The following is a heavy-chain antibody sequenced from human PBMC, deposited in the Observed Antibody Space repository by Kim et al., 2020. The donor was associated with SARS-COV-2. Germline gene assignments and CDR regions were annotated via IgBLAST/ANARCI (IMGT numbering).Heavy chain of an antibody. CDR2: ISTPGAAT. Sequence: GGSLRLSCAASGPTFRDYTMSWARQAPGKGLEWVSTISTPGAATHYADSVAGRFTISRDNFNNKVYLQMNSLTVDDTAIYYCDASDYWGQGVLVTVSS. CDR3: DASDY. J-gene: IGHJ4*02. CDR1: GPTFRDYT. V-gene: IGHV3-23*01.